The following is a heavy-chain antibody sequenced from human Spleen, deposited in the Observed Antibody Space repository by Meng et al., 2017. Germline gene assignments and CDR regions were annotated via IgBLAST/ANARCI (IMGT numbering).Heavy chain of an antibody. CDR3: ARGLYCSSDTCFQNAFDI. J-gene: IGHJ3*02. D-gene: IGHD2-15*01. Sequence: GESLKISCAASGFTFSSYAMFWVRQAPGKGLEWVSGISGSGGSTFYADSVKGRFTISRDYSKNTLYLQMNSLRAEDTAVYYCARGLYCSSDTCFQNAFDIWGQGTTVTVSS. CDR1: GFTFSSYA. V-gene: IGHV3-23*01. CDR2: ISGSGGST.